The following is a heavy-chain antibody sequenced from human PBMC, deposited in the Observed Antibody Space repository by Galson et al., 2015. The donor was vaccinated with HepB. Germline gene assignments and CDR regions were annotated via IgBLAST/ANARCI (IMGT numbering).Heavy chain of an antibody. J-gene: IGHJ6*03. CDR2: ISGSDGST. V-gene: IGHV3-23*01. Sequence: SLRLSCAGSGFAFSGYAMSWVRQAPGKGLEWVSAISGSDGSTYYADSVKGRFTISRDNSKNTLYLQMNSLRAEDTAVYYCAKANGRGYYNDNYYYYYMDVWGEGTTVTVSS. CDR3: AKANGRGYYNDNYYYYYMDV. CDR1: GFAFSGYA. D-gene: IGHD3-9*01.